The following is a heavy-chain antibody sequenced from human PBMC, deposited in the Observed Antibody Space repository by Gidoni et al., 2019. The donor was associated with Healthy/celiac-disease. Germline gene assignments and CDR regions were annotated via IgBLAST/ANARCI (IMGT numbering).Heavy chain of an antibody. Sequence: QLQLQESGPGLVKPSETLSLTCTVSGGSISSSIYYWGWIRQPPGKGLEWIGSIYYSGSTYYNPSLKSRVTISVDTSKNQFSLKLSSVTAADTAVYYCARQTEIVVVPAAMVGPWGQGTLVTVSS. CDR2: IYYSGST. J-gene: IGHJ5*02. V-gene: IGHV4-39*01. D-gene: IGHD2-2*01. CDR3: ARQTEIVVVPAAMVGP. CDR1: GGSISSSIYY.